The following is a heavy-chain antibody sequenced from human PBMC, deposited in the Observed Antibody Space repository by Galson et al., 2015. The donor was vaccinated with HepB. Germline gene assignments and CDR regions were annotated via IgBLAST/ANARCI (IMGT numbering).Heavy chain of an antibody. J-gene: IGHJ5*02. D-gene: IGHD3-10*01. CDR2: INPSGGST. Sequence: SVKVSCKASGYTFTSYYMHWVRQAPGQGLEWMGIINPSGGSTSYAQKFQGRVTMTRDTSTSTVYMELSSLRSEDTAVYYCARDRITMVRGLKGRWFDPWGQGTLATVSS. CDR1: GYTFTSYY. CDR3: ARDRITMVRGLKGRWFDP. V-gene: IGHV1-46*01.